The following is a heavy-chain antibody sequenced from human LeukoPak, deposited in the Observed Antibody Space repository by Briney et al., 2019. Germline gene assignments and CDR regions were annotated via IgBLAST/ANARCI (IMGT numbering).Heavy chain of an antibody. J-gene: IGHJ6*03. CDR3: AKEEAAGTYYMDV. CDR2: IRYDGSNK. V-gene: IGHV3-30*02. D-gene: IGHD6-13*01. CDR1: GFTFSSYG. Sequence: GGSLRLSCAASGFTFSSYGMHWVRQAPGKGLEWVAFIRYDGSNKYYADSVKGRFTISRDNSKNTLYLQMNSLGAEDTAVYYCAKEEAAGTYYMDVWGKGTAVTISS.